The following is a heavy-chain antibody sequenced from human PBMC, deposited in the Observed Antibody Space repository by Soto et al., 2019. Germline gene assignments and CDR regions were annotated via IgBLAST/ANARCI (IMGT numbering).Heavy chain of an antibody. CDR2: IKVDGSEK. CDR3: ASATV. D-gene: IGHD1-26*01. CDR1: GFTFSDYW. J-gene: IGHJ1*01. V-gene: IGHV3-7*05. Sequence: EVQLVESGGGLVQPGGSPRLSCAASGFTFSDYWMSWVRQAPGKGLEWVANIKVDGSEKNYVDSVKGRFTISRDNAKNSVYLQMDSLRAEDTAVYYCASATVRGQGTLVTVSS.